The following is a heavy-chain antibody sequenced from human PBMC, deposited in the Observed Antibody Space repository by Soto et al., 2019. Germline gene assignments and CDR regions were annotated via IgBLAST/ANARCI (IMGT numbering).Heavy chain of an antibody. D-gene: IGHD2-15*01. Sequence: QITLKESGPTLVKPTQTLTLTCTFSGFSLTTSGVGVGWIRQPPGKALEWLALIYGDDDKRYSPSLKSRLTXTXVTSKNQVVLTMTNMDPVDTATYYCAHRRSNYWIDYWGQGTLVTVSS. CDR3: AHRRSNYWIDY. CDR2: IYGDDDK. V-gene: IGHV2-5*02. CDR1: GFSLTTSGVG. J-gene: IGHJ4*02.